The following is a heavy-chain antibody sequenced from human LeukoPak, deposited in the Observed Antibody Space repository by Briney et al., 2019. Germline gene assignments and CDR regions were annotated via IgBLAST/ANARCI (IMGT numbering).Heavy chain of an antibody. CDR2: ISGSGGNT. J-gene: IGHJ4*02. CDR3: AKDPKGTTVTTYWFVY. V-gene: IGHV3-23*01. CDR1: GCTFSKYA. Sequence: GGTLRLSCPASGCTFSKYAMTWVRQAPGKGLEWVSGISGSGGNTYYADSVKGRLTISRDNAKDTLFLQMDSLRAEDTAVYYCAKDPKGTTVTTYWFVYWGRGTLVTVSS. D-gene: IGHD4-17*01.